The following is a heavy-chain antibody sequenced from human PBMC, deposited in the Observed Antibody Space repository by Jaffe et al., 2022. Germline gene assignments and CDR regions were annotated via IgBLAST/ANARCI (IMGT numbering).Heavy chain of an antibody. Sequence: QVTLRESGPALVKPTQTLTLTCTFSGFSLSTSGMCVSWIRQPPGKALEWLALIDWDDDKYYSTSLKTRLTISKDTSKNQVVLTMTNMDPVDTATYYCARLTCDPYSNYGYFDYWGQGTLVTVSS. CDR2: IDWDDDK. V-gene: IGHV2-70*01. CDR3: ARLTCDPYSNYGYFDY. J-gene: IGHJ4*02. D-gene: IGHD4-4*01. CDR1: GFSLSTSGMC.